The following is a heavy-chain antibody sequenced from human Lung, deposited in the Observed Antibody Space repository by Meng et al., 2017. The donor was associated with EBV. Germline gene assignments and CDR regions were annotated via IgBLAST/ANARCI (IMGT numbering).Heavy chain of an antibody. CDR2: TYYRSKWYN. J-gene: IGHJ2*01. CDR3: ARGATSVFDL. Sequence: QVQLQQSGPRLVKPPQTLSLTCFISGDSVSSSSAAWTWIRQSPSRGLEWLGRTYYRSKWYNDYAVFVKSRITINPDTSKNQFSLQLNSVTPEDTAVYYCARGATSVFDLWGRGTLVTVSS. CDR1: GDSVSSSSAA. V-gene: IGHV6-1*01.